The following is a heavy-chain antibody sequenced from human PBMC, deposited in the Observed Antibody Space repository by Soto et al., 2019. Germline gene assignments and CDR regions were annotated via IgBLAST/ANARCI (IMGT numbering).Heavy chain of an antibody. V-gene: IGHV3-48*02. CDR1: GFTFSTNS. D-gene: IGHD4-17*01. CDR2: ISSSADTI. Sequence: EVPLVESGGGLVQRGGSLRLSCAGSGFTFSTNSMNWVRQAPGKGLEWVSYISSSADTIYYADSVKGRFTISRDNAKNSLYLQMDSLRDEDTAVYYCARDAYGDYAIDYWGQGTLVTVSS. CDR3: ARDAYGDYAIDY. J-gene: IGHJ4*02.